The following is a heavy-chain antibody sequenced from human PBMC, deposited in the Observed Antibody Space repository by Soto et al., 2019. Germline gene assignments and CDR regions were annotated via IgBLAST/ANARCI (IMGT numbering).Heavy chain of an antibody. D-gene: IGHD1-26*01. Sequence: QVQLVQSGAEVKKPGASVKVSCKASGYTLKTFFMHWVRQAPGQGLEWMGVNNPGYPAGRSTTYAPKFQGRVTMTTDTATRTVYMELSGLRSDDTAVYYCAREAIVAGAITGMDVRGQATKVTVSS. CDR3: AREAIVAGAITGMDV. CDR1: GYTLKTFF. V-gene: IGHV1-46*02. J-gene: IGHJ6*01. CDR2: NNPGYPAGRST.